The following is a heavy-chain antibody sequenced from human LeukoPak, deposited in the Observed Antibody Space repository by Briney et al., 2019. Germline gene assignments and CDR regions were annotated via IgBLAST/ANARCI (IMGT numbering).Heavy chain of an antibody. V-gene: IGHV3-30*18. CDR1: GFTFSSSA. Sequence: PGGSLRLSCAASGFTFSSSAMHWVRQAPGKGLEWVAVISYTGKNNHYLSAVKGRFTIPRDNSKNTLYLHMTSLRAEDTAMYYCAKDLYNWTYLFEYWGQGTLVAVSS. D-gene: IGHD1-7*01. CDR3: AKDLYNWTYLFEY. CDR2: ISYTGKNN. J-gene: IGHJ4*02.